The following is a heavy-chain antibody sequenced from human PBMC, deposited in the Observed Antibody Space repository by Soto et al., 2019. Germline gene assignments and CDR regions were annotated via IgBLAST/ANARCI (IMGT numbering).Heavy chain of an antibody. CDR2: IYSGGTT. CDR1: RFTVGRSY. CDR3: ARDDPV. J-gene: IGHJ3*01. Sequence: GGSLRLSCAASRFTVGRSYMSWVRQAPGKGLEWVSVIYSGGTTYYADSVKGRFTISRDNSKNTLYLQMNSLRAEDTGVYYCARDDPVWGQGTMVTVSS. V-gene: IGHV3-66*01.